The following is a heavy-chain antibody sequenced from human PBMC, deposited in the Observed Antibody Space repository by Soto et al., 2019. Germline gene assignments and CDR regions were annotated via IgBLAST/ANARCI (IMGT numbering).Heavy chain of an antibody. D-gene: IGHD2-2*01. CDR3: VRKYPGTRPFDS. J-gene: IGHJ4*01. Sequence: GGSLRLSCAASGFTFNRYAMNWVRQAPGKGLAWVSAIGTDGNTYYANSVKGRFTISRANSRTTLYLQMNSLRLEDTALYYCVRKYPGTRPFDSGGQGTLVTVSS. CDR2: IGTDGNT. CDR1: GFTFNRYA. V-gene: IGHV3-23*01.